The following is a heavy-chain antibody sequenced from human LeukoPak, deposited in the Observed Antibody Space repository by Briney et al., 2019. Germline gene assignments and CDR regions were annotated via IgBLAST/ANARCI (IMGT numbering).Heavy chain of an antibody. CDR1: GGSISSYY. J-gene: IGHJ4*02. CDR2: IYYSGST. V-gene: IGHV4-59*08. Sequence: PSETLSLTCTVSGGSISSYYWSWIRQPPGKGLEWIGYIYYSGSTNYNPSLKSRVTISVDTSKNQFSLKLSSVAAADTAVYYCASYYDSSGYPTLDYWGQGTLVTVSS. CDR3: ASYYDSSGYPTLDY. D-gene: IGHD3-22*01.